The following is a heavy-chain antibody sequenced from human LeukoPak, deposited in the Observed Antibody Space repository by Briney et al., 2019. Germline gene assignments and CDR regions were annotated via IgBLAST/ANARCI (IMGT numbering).Heavy chain of an antibody. CDR2: IYYSGST. J-gene: IGHJ5*02. D-gene: IGHD6-6*01. Sequence: SETLSLTCTVSGGSVSSGNYYWSWIRQPPGKGLEWIGYIYYSGSTNYNPSLKSRVTISVDTSQNQFSLKLTSVTAADTAVYYCARDSSSSIGWFDPWGQGTLVTVSS. V-gene: IGHV4-61*01. CDR3: ARDSSSSIGWFDP. CDR1: GGSVSSGNYY.